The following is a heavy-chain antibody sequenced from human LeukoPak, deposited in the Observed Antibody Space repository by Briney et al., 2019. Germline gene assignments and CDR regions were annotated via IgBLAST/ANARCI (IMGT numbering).Heavy chain of an antibody. V-gene: IGHV3-23*01. CDR3: AKEVNQDYVWRNYRYTPDAFDI. Sequence: GGSLRLSCAASGFTFSNYTMSWVRQAPGKGLEWVSAISGSGVSTYYADSAKGRFTISRDNSKNTVFLQMNSLRAEDTAVYYCAKEVNQDYVWRNYRYTPDAFDIWGQGTMVTVSS. CDR1: GFTFSNYT. CDR2: ISGSGVST. D-gene: IGHD3-16*02. J-gene: IGHJ3*02.